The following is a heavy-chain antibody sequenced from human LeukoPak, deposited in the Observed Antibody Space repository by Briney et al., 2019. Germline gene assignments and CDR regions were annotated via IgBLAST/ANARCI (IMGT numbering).Heavy chain of an antibody. Sequence: PSETLSLTCAVYGGSFSGYYWSWIRQPPGKGLEWIGDINHSGSTNYNPSLKSRVTVSVDTSKNQFSLKLSSVTAADTAVYYCARSLGDPRAHYYYDMDVWGQGTTVTVSS. J-gene: IGHJ6*02. CDR1: GGSFSGYY. D-gene: IGHD4-17*01. V-gene: IGHV4-34*01. CDR3: ARSLGDPRAHYYYDMDV. CDR2: INHSGST.